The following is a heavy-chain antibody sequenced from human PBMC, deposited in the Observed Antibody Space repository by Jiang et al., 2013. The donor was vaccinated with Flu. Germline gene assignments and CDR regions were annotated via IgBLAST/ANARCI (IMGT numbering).Heavy chain of an antibody. CDR2: IYYSGST. Sequence: GPGLVKPSETLSLTCTVSGGSISSYYWSWIRQPPGKGLEWIGYIYYSGSTNYNPSLKSRVTISVDTSKNQFSLKLSSVTAADTAVYYCARLDLDGVFFDYWGQGTLVTVSS. V-gene: IGHV4-59*08. CDR3: ARLDLDGVFFDY. CDR1: GGSISSYY. D-gene: IGHD2-8*01. J-gene: IGHJ4*02.